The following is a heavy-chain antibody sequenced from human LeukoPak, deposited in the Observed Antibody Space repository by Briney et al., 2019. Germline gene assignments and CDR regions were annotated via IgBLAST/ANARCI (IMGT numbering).Heavy chain of an antibody. Sequence: ASVKVSCKASGYTFTSYDINWVRQATGQGLEWTGWMNPNSGNTGYAQKFQGRVTMTRSTSISTAYMELSSLRSEDTAVYYCARGGRMVILAGLWFGEPYNWFDPWGQGTLVTVSS. D-gene: IGHD3-10*01. CDR3: ARGGRMVILAGLWFGEPYNWFDP. CDR2: MNPNSGNT. CDR1: GYTFTSYD. V-gene: IGHV1-8*01. J-gene: IGHJ5*02.